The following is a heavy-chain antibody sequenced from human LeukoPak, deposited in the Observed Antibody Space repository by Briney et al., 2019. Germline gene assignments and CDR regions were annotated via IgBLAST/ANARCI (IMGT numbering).Heavy chain of an antibody. D-gene: IGHD1-1*01. J-gene: IGHJ4*02. Sequence: GGSLRLSCAASGFTFSNYAMHWVRQAPGKGLEWVAIVSSDGSNKYNAHSVKGRFTISRDNSKNTLYLQMSSLRTEDTAMYYCARDTKNWGQGTLVTVSS. CDR3: ARDTKN. CDR2: VSSDGSNK. CDR1: GFTFSNYA. V-gene: IGHV3-30-3*01.